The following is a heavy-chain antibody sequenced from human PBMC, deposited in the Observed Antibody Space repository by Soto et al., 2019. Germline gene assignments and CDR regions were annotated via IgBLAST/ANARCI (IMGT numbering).Heavy chain of an antibody. D-gene: IGHD3-10*01. CDR3: EPRDRASGGLFDY. Sequence: QITLKESGPTLVKPTQTLTLTCTFSGFSLDTSGAAVGWIRQPPGKGLEWLSVIYWDDDKRSSPSLRSRLTITKDTSKNQVVLRMTNMDPADTATYYCEPRDRASGGLFDYWGQGTLVTVSS. CDR2: IYWDDDK. J-gene: IGHJ4*02. V-gene: IGHV2-5*02. CDR1: GFSLDTSGAA.